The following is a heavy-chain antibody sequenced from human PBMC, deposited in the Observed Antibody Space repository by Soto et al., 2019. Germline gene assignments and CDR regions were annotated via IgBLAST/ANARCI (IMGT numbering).Heavy chain of an antibody. CDR2: VYSSGGT. CDR1: GGSMSSYY. D-gene: IGHD3-3*01. Sequence: KPSETLSLTCTVSGGSMSSYYWTWIRQPAGKGLEWIGRVYSSGGTHYSPSLKSRVTISLDTSKNQFSLRLLSVTDADTAVYFCARGQRFSDWFDPWGQGTWVTVSS. CDR3: ARGQRFSDWFDP. V-gene: IGHV4-4*07. J-gene: IGHJ5*02.